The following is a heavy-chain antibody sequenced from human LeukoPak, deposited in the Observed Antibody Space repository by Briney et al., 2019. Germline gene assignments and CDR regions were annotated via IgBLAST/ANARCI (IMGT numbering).Heavy chain of an antibody. CDR2: LAYDGTNK. J-gene: IGHJ4*02. CDR3: ARGPGIAAAGSFDFFDY. Sequence: GGSLRLSCAASGFTFASYAMHWVRQPPGKGLEWVTLLAYDGTNKQYADSVKGRFTISRDNSKNTLSLQMNSLRTEDTAVYYCARGPGIAAAGSFDFFDYWGQGTLVTVSS. V-gene: IGHV3-30*04. D-gene: IGHD6-13*01. CDR1: GFTFASYA.